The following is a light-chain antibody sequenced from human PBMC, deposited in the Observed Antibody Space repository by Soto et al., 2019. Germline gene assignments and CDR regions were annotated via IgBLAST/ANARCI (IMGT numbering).Light chain of an antibody. CDR1: QGISSY. V-gene: IGKV1-8*01. CDR2: AAS. J-gene: IGKJ1*01. CDR3: QQYYCYPRT. Sequence: AIRITQSPSSLCASTGDRGTLTCRASQGISSYLAWYQQKKGKXXKXXIYAASTLQSGVPSRFSVIVYGTAGTIDFRCLQSEDGETYYGQQYYCYPRTFGQGTIVDIK.